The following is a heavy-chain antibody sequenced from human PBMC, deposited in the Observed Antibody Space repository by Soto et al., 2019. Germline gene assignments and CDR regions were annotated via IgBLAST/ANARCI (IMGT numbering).Heavy chain of an antibody. V-gene: IGHV3-23*01. Sequence: GSLRLSCAASGFTFSSYAMSWVRQAPGKGLEWVSAISGSGGSTYYADSVKGRFTISRDNSKNTLYLQMNSLRAEDTAVYYCAKARVDYDFWSGYSNFDYWGQGTLVTVSS. J-gene: IGHJ4*02. CDR3: AKARVDYDFWSGYSNFDY. CDR1: GFTFSSYA. CDR2: ISGSGGST. D-gene: IGHD3-3*01.